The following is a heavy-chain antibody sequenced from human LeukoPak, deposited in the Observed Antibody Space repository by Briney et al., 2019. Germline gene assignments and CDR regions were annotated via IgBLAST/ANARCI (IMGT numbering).Heavy chain of an antibody. CDR2: IRSKAYGGTT. Sequence: GGSLRLSCAASGFTFSSYWMSWVRQAPGKGLEWVGFIRSKAYGGTTEYAASVKGRFTILRDDSKSIAYLQMNSLKTEDTAVYYCTREIAVAGTLGYWGQGTLVTVSS. CDR1: GFTFSSYW. V-gene: IGHV3-49*04. J-gene: IGHJ4*02. CDR3: TREIAVAGTLGY. D-gene: IGHD6-19*01.